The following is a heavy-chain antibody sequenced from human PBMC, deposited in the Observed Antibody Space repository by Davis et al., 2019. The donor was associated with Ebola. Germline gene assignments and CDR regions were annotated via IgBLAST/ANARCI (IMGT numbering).Heavy chain of an antibody. CDR3: AKRVRVAALGPSSFEY. D-gene: IGHD6-13*01. J-gene: IGHJ4*02. V-gene: IGHV3-7*01. CDR2: IKQDGSDK. Sequence: PGGSLRLSCAASGFTFSSFWMSWVRQAPGKGLEWVANIKQDGSDKYYMDFVKGRFTVSRDNAKNSLYLQMNTLRAEDTAVYYCAKRVRVAALGPSSFEYWGQGTLVTVSS. CDR1: GFTFSSFW.